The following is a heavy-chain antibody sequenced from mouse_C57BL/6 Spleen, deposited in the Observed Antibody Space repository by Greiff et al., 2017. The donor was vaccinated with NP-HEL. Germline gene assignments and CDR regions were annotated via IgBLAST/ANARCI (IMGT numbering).Heavy chain of an antibody. CDR3: AKNGDYGYDYYAMDY. CDR2: IWRGGST. CDR1: GFSLTSYG. Sequence: QVQLQQSGPGLVQPSQSLSITCTVSGFSLTSYGVHWVRQSPGKGLEWLGVIWRGGSTDYNAAFMSRLSITKDNSKSQVFFKMNSLQADDTAIYYWAKNGDYGYDYYAMDYWGQGTSVTVSS. V-gene: IGHV2-5*01. J-gene: IGHJ4*01. D-gene: IGHD2-2*01.